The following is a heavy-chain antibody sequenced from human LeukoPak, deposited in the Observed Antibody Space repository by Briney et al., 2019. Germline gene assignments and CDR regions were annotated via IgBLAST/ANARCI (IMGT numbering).Heavy chain of an antibody. V-gene: IGHV4-39*07. CDR3: AREITSRRYAFDY. D-gene: IGHD3-16*01. CDR1: GGSISSGLYY. CDR2: IYHSGST. J-gene: IGHJ4*02. Sequence: SETLSLTCTVSGGSISSGLYYWSWIRQPPGKGLEWIGSIYHSGSTYYNPSLKSRVTISVDTSKNQFSLKLSSVTAADTAVYYCAREITSRRYAFDYWGQGTLVTVSS.